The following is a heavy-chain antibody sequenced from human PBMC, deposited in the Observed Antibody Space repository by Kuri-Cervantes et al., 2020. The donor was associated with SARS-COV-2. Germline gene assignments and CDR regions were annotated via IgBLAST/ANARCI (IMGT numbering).Heavy chain of an antibody. V-gene: IGHV4-4*09. Sequence: GSLRLSCSVSGASISSHNWSWIRQPPGKGLEWIGHLDTSGSTTYNPSLRGRVSISLDPSSNQVSLSLTSTTAADTAVYYCGRVSWLQLWRRYSDSWGQGTLVTVSS. CDR2: LDTSGST. D-gene: IGHD5-24*01. CDR1: GASISSHN. CDR3: GRVSWLQLWRRYSDS. J-gene: IGHJ4*02.